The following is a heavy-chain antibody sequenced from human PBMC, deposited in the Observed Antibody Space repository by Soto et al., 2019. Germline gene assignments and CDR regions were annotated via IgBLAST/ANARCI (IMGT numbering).Heavy chain of an antibody. Sequence: SETLSLTCAVYGECFSGYYWSWIRQPPGKGLEWIGEINHSGSTNYNPSLKSRVTISVDTSKNQFSLKLSSVTAADTAVYYCARGNRFENWFDPWGQGTLVTVSS. D-gene: IGHD3-3*01. CDR3: ARGNRFENWFDP. V-gene: IGHV4-34*01. CDR1: GECFSGYY. J-gene: IGHJ5*02. CDR2: INHSGST.